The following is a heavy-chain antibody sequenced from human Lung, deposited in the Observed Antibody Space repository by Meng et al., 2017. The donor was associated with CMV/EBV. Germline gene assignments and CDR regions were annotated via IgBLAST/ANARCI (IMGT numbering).Heavy chain of an antibody. CDR3: ARDQSYYDFWSGSYLYYYYYYGMDV. D-gene: IGHD3-3*01. CDR1: GFTFSSYS. V-gene: IGHV3-21*01. J-gene: IGHJ6*02. Sequence: ETLSLTCAASGFTFSSYSMNWVRQAPGKGLEWVSSISSSSSYIYYADSVKGRFTISRDNAKNSLYLQMNSLRAEDTAVYYCARDQSYYDFWSGSYLYYYYYYGMDVWGQGTTVTVSS. CDR2: ISSSSSYI.